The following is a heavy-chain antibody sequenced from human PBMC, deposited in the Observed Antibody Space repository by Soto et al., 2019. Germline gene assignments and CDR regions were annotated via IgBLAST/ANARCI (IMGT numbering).Heavy chain of an antibody. CDR2: INPSGGST. D-gene: IGHD2-2*02. V-gene: IGHV1-46*01. Sequence: SVKVYCKASGYAFTGDYMQWVRQAPGQGLEWMGIINPSGGSTSYAQKFQGRVTMTRDTSTSTVYMELSSLRSEDTAVYYCARDLYGGLEMGMDVSGQATTLTGYS. CDR1: GYAFTGDY. J-gene: IGHJ6*02. CDR3: ARDLYGGLEMGMDV.